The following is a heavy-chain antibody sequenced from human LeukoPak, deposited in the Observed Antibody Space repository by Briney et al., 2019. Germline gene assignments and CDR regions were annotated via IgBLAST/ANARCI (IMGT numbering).Heavy chain of an antibody. D-gene: IGHD1-26*01. CDR2: ISGSGGST. J-gene: IGHJ6*02. CDR1: GFTFSSYA. CDR3: AKARSGSYYYYGMDV. Sequence: TGGSLRLSCAASGFTFSSYAMSWVRQAPGKGLEWVSAISGSGGSTYYADSVKGRFTISRGNSKNTLYLQMNSLRAEDTAVYYCAKARSGSYYYYGMDVWGQGTTVTVSS. V-gene: IGHV3-23*01.